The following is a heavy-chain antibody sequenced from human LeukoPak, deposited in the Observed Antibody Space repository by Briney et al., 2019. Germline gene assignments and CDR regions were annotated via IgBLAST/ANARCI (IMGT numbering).Heavy chain of an antibody. D-gene: IGHD3-10*01. CDR3: AGVLLWFGELVGFDP. Sequence: ASVKVSCKASGYTFTSYGISWVRQAPGQGLEWMGWISAYNGNTNYAQKLQGRVTMTTDTSTSTAYMELRSLRPDDTAVYYCAGVLLWFGELVGFDPWGQGTLVTVSS. J-gene: IGHJ5*02. CDR1: GYTFTSYG. CDR2: ISAYNGNT. V-gene: IGHV1-18*01.